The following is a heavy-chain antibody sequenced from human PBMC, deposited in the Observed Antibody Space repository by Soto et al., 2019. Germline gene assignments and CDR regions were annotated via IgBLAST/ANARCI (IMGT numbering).Heavy chain of an antibody. CDR2: IYHSGST. CDR1: GGSISMNW. CDR3: ARVVQGIDY. J-gene: IGHJ4*02. Sequence: SETLSLTCAVSGGSISMNWWSWVRQPPGKGLEWIGEIYHSGSTNYNPSLKSRVTISVDKSKNQFSLKLSSVTAADTAVYYCARVVQGIDYWGQGTLVT. V-gene: IGHV4-4*02. D-gene: IGHD3-10*01.